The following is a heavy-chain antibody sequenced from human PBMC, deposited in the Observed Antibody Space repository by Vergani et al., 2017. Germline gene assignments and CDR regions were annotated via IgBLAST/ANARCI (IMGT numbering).Heavy chain of an antibody. CDR3: AREEAYYYDSGSY. J-gene: IGHJ4*02. CDR1: GGSISSGDYY. V-gene: IGHV4-30-4*08. Sequence: QVQLQESGPGLVTPSQTLSLICTVSGGSISSGDYYWTWIRQPPGKGLEWSGYISYSGTTYYNPSLKSRVNMSVDTSKNQFSLKLSSVTAADTAVYFCAREEAYYYDSGSYWGQGTLVTVSS. CDR2: ISYSGTT. D-gene: IGHD3-22*01.